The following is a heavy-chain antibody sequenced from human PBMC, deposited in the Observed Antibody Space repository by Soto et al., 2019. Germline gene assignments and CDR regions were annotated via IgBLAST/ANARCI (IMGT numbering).Heavy chain of an antibody. J-gene: IGHJ4*02. Sequence: QVQLQESGPGLVKSSQSLSLTCSVSGGYISSGGNYWNWIRQHPGKGLEWIGFIYYTGHTNYNPSLKSRVTISADMSKNQFSLKLTSVTAEDTAVYYCAREDMNESFFDHWGQVILVTVSS. V-gene: IGHV4-31*03. CDR3: AREDMNESFFDH. CDR1: GGYISSGGNY. CDR2: IYYTGHT.